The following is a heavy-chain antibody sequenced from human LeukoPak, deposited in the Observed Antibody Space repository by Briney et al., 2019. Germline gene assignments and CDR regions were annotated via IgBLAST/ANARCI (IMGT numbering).Heavy chain of an antibody. Sequence: GGSLRLSCAASEFSVSNNYMTWVRQAPGKGLEWVSTIYSTGDTSYADSVKGRFTISRVNSKNTLYLQMGSLRADDTAVYYCGTGTNWGCWGQGTLVTVSS. CDR2: IYSTGDT. CDR1: EFSVSNNY. J-gene: IGHJ4*02. CDR3: GTGTNWGC. V-gene: IGHV3-53*01. D-gene: IGHD7-27*01.